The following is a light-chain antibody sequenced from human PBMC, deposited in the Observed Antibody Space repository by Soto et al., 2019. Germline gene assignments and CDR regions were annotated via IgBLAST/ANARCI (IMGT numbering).Light chain of an antibody. CDR3: HHYNNWPPWT. CDR2: AAS. CDR1: QSVRNN. J-gene: IGKJ1*01. V-gene: IGKV3-15*01. Sequence: ETVMTQSPATLSVSPGERATLSCRASQSVRNNLAWYQQKPGQAPRLLIYAASTRATGIPARFSGSGSGTEFPLPISSLQSEDFAVYYCHHYNNWPPWTFGQGTKVEIK.